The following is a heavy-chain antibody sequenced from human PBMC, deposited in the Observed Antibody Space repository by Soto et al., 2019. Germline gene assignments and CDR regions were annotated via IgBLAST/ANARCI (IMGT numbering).Heavy chain of an antibody. CDR2: INPNSGGT. V-gene: IGHV1-2*02. CDR3: ARGPEGSSSWYYYYYGMDV. D-gene: IGHD6-13*01. J-gene: IGHJ6*02. CDR1: GYTFTGYY. Sequence: ASLKVSCKASGYTFTGYYMHWVRQAPGQGLEWMGWINPNSGGTNYAQKFQGRVTMTRDTSISTAYMELSRLRSDDTAVYYCARGPEGSSSWYYYYYGMDVWGQGTTVTVSS.